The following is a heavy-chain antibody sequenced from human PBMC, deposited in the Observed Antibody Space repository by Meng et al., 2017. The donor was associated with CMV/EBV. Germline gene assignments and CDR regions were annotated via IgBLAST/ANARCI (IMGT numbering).Heavy chain of an antibody. V-gene: IGHV3-53*01. Sequence: GGSLRLSCTSSDSTVSRDYISWVRQPPGKGLEWVSTTYTGGNTYYADSVKGRFATSRDTSSNILYLQMNSLRVDDTAVYYCARGGRPYFDYWGQGTLVTVSS. D-gene: IGHD6-6*01. CDR3: ARGGRPYFDY. CDR1: DSTVSRDY. CDR2: TYTGGNT. J-gene: IGHJ4*02.